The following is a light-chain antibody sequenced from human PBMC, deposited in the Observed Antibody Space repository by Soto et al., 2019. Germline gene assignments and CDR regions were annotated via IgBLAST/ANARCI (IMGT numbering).Light chain of an antibody. CDR3: NSYTSSSTRV. V-gene: IGLV2-14*01. J-gene: IGLJ1*01. Sequence: QSVLTQPASVSGPPGQSITISCTGTSSDVGGYNYVSWYQQHPGKAPKLMIYEVSNRPSGVSNRFSGSKSGNTASLTISGLQAEDEADYYCNSYTSSSTRVFGTGTKVTVL. CDR2: EVS. CDR1: SSDVGGYNY.